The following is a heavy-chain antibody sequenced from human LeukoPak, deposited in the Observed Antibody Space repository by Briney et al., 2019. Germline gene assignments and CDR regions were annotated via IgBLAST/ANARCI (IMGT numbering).Heavy chain of an antibody. CDR2: ISAAGSDT. D-gene: IGHD3-16*01. Sequence: PGGSLRLSCAASGFTFSSYWMNWVRQAPGKGLGWVSRISAAGSDTKYAGSVRGGFTISRDNATNTLYLQMNSLRAEDTAVYYCAVWGHIAPVAPSPFDSWGQGTLVTVSS. CDR3: AVWGHIAPVAPSPFDS. CDR1: GFTFSSYW. V-gene: IGHV3-74*01. J-gene: IGHJ4*02.